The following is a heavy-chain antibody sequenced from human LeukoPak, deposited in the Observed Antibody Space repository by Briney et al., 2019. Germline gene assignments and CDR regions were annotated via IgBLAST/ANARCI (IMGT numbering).Heavy chain of an antibody. V-gene: IGHV4-34*01. D-gene: IGHD2-15*01. Sequence: SETLSLTCAVYGGSFSGYYWSWIRQPPGKGLEWIGEINHSGSTNYNPSLKSRVTISVDTSKNQFSLKLSSVTAADTAVYYCAKNGDRGAYCSGGSCYPCFYYYMDVWGKGTTVTISS. CDR2: INHSGST. J-gene: IGHJ6*03. CDR1: GGSFSGYY. CDR3: AKNGDRGAYCSGGSCYPCFYYYMDV.